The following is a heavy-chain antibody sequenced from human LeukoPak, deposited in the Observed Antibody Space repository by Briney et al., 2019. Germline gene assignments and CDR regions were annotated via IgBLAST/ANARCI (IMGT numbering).Heavy chain of an antibody. CDR3: ARDVGATGFDY. J-gene: IGHJ4*02. CDR2: INSDGSSI. D-gene: IGHD1-26*01. Sequence: TGGSLRLSCAASGFTLSIYWMHWVRQAPGEGEVWVSHINSDGSSIRNADSVKGRFTISGDNAKNTLYRQMNSLRAEDTAVYFCARDVGATGFDYWGPGNLVTVSS. CDR1: GFTLSIYW. V-gene: IGHV3-74*01.